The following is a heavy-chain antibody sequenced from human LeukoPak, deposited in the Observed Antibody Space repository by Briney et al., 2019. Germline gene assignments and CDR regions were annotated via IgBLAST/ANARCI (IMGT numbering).Heavy chain of an antibody. CDR3: AKSSSGWYGGFDY. V-gene: IGHV3-30*18. J-gene: IGHJ4*02. Sequence: GRSLSLSCAASGFTFSTYGMHWVRQAPGKGLEWEAVLSYDGSEKYYADSVKGRCTISRDNSKNTLYLQMNSLRAEDTAVYYCAKSSSGWYGGFDYWGQGTLVTVSS. D-gene: IGHD6-19*01. CDR2: LSYDGSEK. CDR1: GFTFSTYG.